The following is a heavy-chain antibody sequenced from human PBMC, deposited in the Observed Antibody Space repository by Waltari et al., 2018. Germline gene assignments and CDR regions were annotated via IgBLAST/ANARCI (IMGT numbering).Heavy chain of an antibody. J-gene: IGHJ3*01. CDR1: GFPFSRSW. Sequence: EVQLVESGGGLVQPGGSLRLSCAASGFPFSRSWIHWVRQFTGKGLMWVSRSNNDGSSTVYADSVKGRFTISRDDAKNTVSLQMNNLSAEDTALYYCARAGLLGAFDVWGQGTMVTVSS. D-gene: IGHD2-15*01. V-gene: IGHV3-74*03. CDR3: ARAGLLGAFDV. CDR2: SNNDGSST.